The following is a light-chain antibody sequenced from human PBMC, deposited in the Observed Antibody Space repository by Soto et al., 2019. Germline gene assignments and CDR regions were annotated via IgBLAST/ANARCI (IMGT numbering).Light chain of an antibody. CDR2: AAS. Sequence: EIVLTQSPGTLSLSPGERVTLSCRASQSLTSSYLAWYQQRPGQAPRLLIYAASSRATGIPDRFSGSGSGTDFTLTISRLEPEDFAVYYCQQMGKFGQGTKVDIK. CDR3: QQMGK. CDR1: QSLTSSY. V-gene: IGKV3-20*01. J-gene: IGKJ1*01.